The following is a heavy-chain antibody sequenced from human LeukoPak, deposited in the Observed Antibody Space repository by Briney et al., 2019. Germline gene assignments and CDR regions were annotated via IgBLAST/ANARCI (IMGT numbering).Heavy chain of an antibody. V-gene: IGHV1-58*02. CDR3: ATGGGTSSEMASQH. Sequence: SVKVSCKASGFTFSSSAMQWVRQARGQRLEWIGWIVVGSGNTNYAQKFQGRVTITADTSTDTACMELSSLRSEDTAVYYCATGGGTSSEMASQHWGQGTTVTVSS. CDR2: IVVGSGNT. J-gene: IGHJ6*02. D-gene: IGHD5-24*01. CDR1: GFTFSSSA.